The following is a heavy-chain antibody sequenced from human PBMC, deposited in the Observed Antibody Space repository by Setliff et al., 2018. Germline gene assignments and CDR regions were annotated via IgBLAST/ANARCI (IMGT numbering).Heavy chain of an antibody. CDR1: GGSISSSIYY. CDR2: IYYSGST. V-gene: IGHV4-39*01. D-gene: IGHD3-22*01. Sequence: SETLSLTCSVSGGSISSSIYYWGWIRQPPGKGLEWIGSIYYSGSTYYSPSLKRRVTISVDTSKNQLSLKLASVTAADTAVYYCARRDSTGYYGYSFDFWGQGTLVTVSA. J-gene: IGHJ4*02. CDR3: ARRDSTGYYGYSFDF.